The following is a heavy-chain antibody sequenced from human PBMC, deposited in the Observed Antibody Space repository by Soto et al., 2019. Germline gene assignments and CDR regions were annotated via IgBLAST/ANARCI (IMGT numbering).Heavy chain of an antibody. V-gene: IGHV4-30-4*01. D-gene: IGHD2-15*01. CDR2: IYYSGST. J-gene: IGHJ5*02. CDR1: GGSVSSGSYY. CDR3: ARHLKIVVVVAATRVAPTNWFDP. Sequence: SETLSLTCTVSGGSVSSGSYYWSWIRQPPGKGLEWIGYIYYSGSTYYNPSLKSRVTISVDTSKNQFSLKLRSVTAADTAVYYCARHLKIVVVVAATRVAPTNWFDPWGQGTLVTVSS.